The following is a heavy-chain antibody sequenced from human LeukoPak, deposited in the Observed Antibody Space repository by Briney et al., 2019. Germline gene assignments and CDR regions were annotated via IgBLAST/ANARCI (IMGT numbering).Heavy chain of an antibody. CDR2: IYSGGST. D-gene: IGHD3-22*01. Sequence: GGSLRLSCAASGFTVSSNYMSWVRQAPGKGLEWVSVIYSGGSTYYADSVKGRITISRDNSKNTLYLQMNSLRAEDTAVYYCARDFLSQYYYDSSGYYYGDKFDYWGQGTLVTVSS. J-gene: IGHJ4*02. CDR1: GFTVSSNY. CDR3: ARDFLSQYYYDSSGYYYGDKFDY. V-gene: IGHV3-66*02.